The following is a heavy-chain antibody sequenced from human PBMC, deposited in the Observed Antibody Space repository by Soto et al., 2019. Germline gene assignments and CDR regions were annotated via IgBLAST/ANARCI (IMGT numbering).Heavy chain of an antibody. CDR2: IYYSGST. J-gene: IGHJ6*02. D-gene: IGHD2-2*01. CDR3: ARRVYCSSTIFYSGYYHHYLLAV. CDR1: GGSISSSSYY. Sequence: SETLSLTCTVSGGSISSSSYYWGWIRQPPGKGLEWIGSIYYSGSTYYKPSLKSRGTISVDTSKNQFSLKLSSVTAADTAVYYCARRVYCSSTIFYSGYYHHYLLAVWGQGTTVPGSS. V-gene: IGHV4-39*01.